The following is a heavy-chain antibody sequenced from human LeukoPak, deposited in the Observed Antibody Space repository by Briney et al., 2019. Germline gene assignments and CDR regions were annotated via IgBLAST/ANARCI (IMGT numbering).Heavy chain of an antibody. CDR1: GGSISSSSYY. Sequence: SETLSLTCTVSGGSISSSSYYWGWIRQPPGKGLEWIGSIYYSGTTHYNPSLKSRVTISVDTTKNQFSLKLSSVTAADTAVYFCARWSSSMVRGESNYYYMDVWGKGTTVTVSS. J-gene: IGHJ6*03. CDR2: IYYSGTT. CDR3: ARWSSSMVRGESNYYYMDV. D-gene: IGHD3-10*01. V-gene: IGHV4-39*07.